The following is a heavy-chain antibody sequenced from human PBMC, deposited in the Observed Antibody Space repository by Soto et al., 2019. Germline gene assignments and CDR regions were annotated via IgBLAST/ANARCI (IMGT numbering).Heavy chain of an antibody. V-gene: IGHV4-4*02. CDR3: ANRTTVNTPLGY. D-gene: IGHD4-17*01. CDR1: GGSISSSNW. J-gene: IGHJ4*02. Sequence: QVQLQESGPGLVKPSGTLSLTCAVSGGSISSSNWWSWVRQPPGTGLEWIGEIYHSGSTNYNPSLKRRVTISVDKSKKQFSLKLSSVAAADTDVYYCANRTTVNTPLGYWGQGTLVTVSS. CDR2: IYHSGST.